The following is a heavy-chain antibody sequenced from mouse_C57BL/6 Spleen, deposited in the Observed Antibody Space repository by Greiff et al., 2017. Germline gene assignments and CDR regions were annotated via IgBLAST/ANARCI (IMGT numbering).Heavy chain of an antibody. D-gene: IGHD2-4*01. Sequence: VKLQESGAELVKPGASVKISCKASGYAFSSYWMNWVKQRPGKGLEWIGQIYPGDGDTNYNGKFKGKATLTADKSSSTAYMQLSSLTSEDSAVYFCARSGDYDGGDYFDYWGQGTTLTVSS. V-gene: IGHV1-80*01. J-gene: IGHJ2*01. CDR1: GYAFSSYW. CDR3: ARSGDYDGGDYFDY. CDR2: IYPGDGDT.